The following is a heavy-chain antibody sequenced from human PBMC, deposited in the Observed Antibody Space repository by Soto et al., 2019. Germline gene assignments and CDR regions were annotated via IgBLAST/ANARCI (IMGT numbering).Heavy chain of an antibody. V-gene: IGHV3-21*01. CDR3: ARAIAAPAPYHYYYYMDV. Sequence: EVQLVESGGGLVKPGGSLRLSCAASGFTFSSYSMNWVRQAPGKGLEWVSSISSSSSYIYYADSVKGRFTISRDNAKNSLYLQMSSLRAEDTAVYYCARAIAAPAPYHYYYYMDVWGKGTPVTVSS. D-gene: IGHD6-13*01. J-gene: IGHJ6*03. CDR2: ISSSSSYI. CDR1: GFTFSSYS.